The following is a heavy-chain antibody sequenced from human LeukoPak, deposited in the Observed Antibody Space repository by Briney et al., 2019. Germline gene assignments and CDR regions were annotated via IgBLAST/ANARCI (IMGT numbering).Heavy chain of an antibody. Sequence: PGGSLRLSCVGSGFTFRSHAMSWVRQAPEKGLEFVSGIYENGGTTYYADSVKGRFTISRDNSKNTLYLQMNSLRAEDTAVYYCARGGSGSYRYYYYYGMDVWGQGTTVTVSS. V-gene: IGHV3-23*01. J-gene: IGHJ6*02. CDR1: GFTFRSHA. CDR2: IYENGGTT. CDR3: ARGGSGSYRYYYYYGMDV. D-gene: IGHD1-26*01.